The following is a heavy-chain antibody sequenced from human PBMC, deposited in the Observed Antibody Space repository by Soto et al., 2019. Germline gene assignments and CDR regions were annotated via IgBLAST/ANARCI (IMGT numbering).Heavy chain of an antibody. CDR1: GFTFRNYG. Sequence: QVQLVESGGGVVQPGNSLRLYCVTYGFTFRNYGMHWVRQFPGKGLEWVAVIWHDGSKQYYLDSVKGRFTISRDDSKSTLYLQMNSLKVEDTAIYYCAGDLGVVGPDLDYWGQGTTVTVSS. CDR3: AGDLGVVGPDLDY. J-gene: IGHJ4*02. D-gene: IGHD2-15*01. V-gene: IGHV3-33*01. CDR2: IWHDGSKQ.